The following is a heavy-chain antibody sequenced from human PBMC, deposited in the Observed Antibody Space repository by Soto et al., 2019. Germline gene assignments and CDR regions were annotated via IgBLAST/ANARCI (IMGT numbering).Heavy chain of an antibody. Sequence: GGSLRLSCVVSGFIFNTYGMSWVRQAPGKGLEWVSSISGGGGSTYYAESVKGRFTISRDNSKNTLYLQMNSLRAEDTAVYYCARGGRWPLDYFDYWGQGTLVTVSS. CDR3: ARGGRWPLDYFDY. CDR2: ISGGGGST. V-gene: IGHV3-23*01. J-gene: IGHJ4*02. CDR1: GFIFNTYG. D-gene: IGHD2-15*01.